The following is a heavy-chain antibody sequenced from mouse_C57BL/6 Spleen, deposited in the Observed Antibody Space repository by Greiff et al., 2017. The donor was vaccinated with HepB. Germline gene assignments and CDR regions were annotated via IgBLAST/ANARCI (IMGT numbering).Heavy chain of an antibody. V-gene: IGHV5-4*03. CDR2: ISDGGSYT. Sequence: DVMLVESGGGLVKPGGSLKLSCAASGFTFSSYAMSWVRQTPEKRLEWVATISDGGSYTYYPDNVKGRFTISRDNAKNNLYLQMSHLKSEDTAMYYCARGTGYAMDYWGQGTSVTVSS. CDR3: ARGTGYAMDY. J-gene: IGHJ4*01. CDR1: GFTFSSYA. D-gene: IGHD4-1*01.